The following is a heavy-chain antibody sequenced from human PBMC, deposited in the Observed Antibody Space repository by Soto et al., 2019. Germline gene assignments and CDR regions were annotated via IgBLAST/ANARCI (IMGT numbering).Heavy chain of an antibody. D-gene: IGHD6-13*01. Sequence: PGGSLRLSCAASGFTFSSYAMSWVRQAPGKGLEWVSAISGSGGSTYYADSVKGRFTISRDNSKNTLYLQMNSLRAEDTAVYYCAKGAYSSSPELNSDWFDPWGQGTLVTVSS. V-gene: IGHV3-23*01. CDR1: GFTFSSYA. CDR2: ISGSGGST. J-gene: IGHJ5*02. CDR3: AKGAYSSSPELNSDWFDP.